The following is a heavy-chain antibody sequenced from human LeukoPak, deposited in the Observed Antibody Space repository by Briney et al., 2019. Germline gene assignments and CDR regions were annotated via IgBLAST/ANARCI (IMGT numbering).Heavy chain of an antibody. CDR2: INHSGST. J-gene: IGHJ5*02. CDR3: ARLVAAAGNNWFDP. D-gene: IGHD6-13*01. CDR1: GGSFSGYY. Sequence: SETLSLTCAVYGGSFSGYYWSWIRQPPGKGLEWIGEINHSGSTNYNPSLKSRLSISIDTSKNQFSLKLNSLTAADTAVYYCARLVAAAGNNWFDPWGQGTLVTVSS. V-gene: IGHV4-34*01.